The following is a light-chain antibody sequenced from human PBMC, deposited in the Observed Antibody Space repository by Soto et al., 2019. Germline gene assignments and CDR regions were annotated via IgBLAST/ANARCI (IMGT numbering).Light chain of an antibody. J-gene: IGKJ5*01. V-gene: IGKV3-11*01. Sequence: EIVLTQSPATLSLSPGERATLSCRASQSVSSYLAWYQQKPGQAPRLLIYDASNRATGIPARFSGSGSGPDFTLTISSLEPEDFAVYYCQQRINWPPIPVGQGTRLEIQ. CDR2: DAS. CDR3: QQRINWPPIP. CDR1: QSVSSY.